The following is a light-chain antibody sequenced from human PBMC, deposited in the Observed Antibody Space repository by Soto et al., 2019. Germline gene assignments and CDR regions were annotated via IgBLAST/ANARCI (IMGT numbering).Light chain of an antibody. CDR3: MQALQSPPT. V-gene: IGKV2-28*01. CDR1: RSLLHSNGYNY. Sequence: DIVMTQSPLSLPVTPGEPASISCRSSRSLLHSNGYNYLDWYLQKPGQSPQLLIYLGSNRASGVPYRLSGSGSGTDFTLKISRVEAEDVGVYYCMQALQSPPTFGGGTKVEIK. CDR2: LGS. J-gene: IGKJ4*01.